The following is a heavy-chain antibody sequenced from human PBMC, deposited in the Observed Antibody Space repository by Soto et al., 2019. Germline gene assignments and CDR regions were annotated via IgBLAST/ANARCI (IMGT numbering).Heavy chain of an antibody. CDR1: GGSISSGGYY. CDR2: IYYSGST. J-gene: IGHJ4*02. D-gene: IGHD2-21*02. CDR3: ARGNGGNSGFDY. V-gene: IGHV4-31*03. Sequence: SETLSLTCTVSGGSISSGGYYWSWIRQHPGKGLEWIGYIYYSGSTYYNPSLRSRVTISVDTSKNQFSLKLSSVTAADTAVYYCARGNGGNSGFDYWGQGTLVTVSS.